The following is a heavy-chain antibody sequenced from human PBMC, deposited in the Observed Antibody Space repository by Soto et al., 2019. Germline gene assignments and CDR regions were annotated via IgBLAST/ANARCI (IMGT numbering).Heavy chain of an antibody. V-gene: IGHV4-31*03. CDR3: ARGVYARFRY. D-gene: IGHD2-8*01. CDR2: IYYSGST. Sequence: SETLSLTCTVSGGSISSGGYYWSWIRQHPGKGLEWIGYIYYSGSTYYNPSLKSRVTISVDTSKNQFSLKLSSVTAADTAVYYCARGVYARFRYWGQGTLVTVSS. CDR1: GGSISSGGYY. J-gene: IGHJ4*02.